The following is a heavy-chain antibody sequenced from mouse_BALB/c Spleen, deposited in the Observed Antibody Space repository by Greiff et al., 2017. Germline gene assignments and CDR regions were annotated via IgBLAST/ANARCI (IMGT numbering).Heavy chain of an antibody. Sequence: QVTLKESGPGILQPSQTLSLTCSFSGFSLSTSGMGVGWIRQPSGKGLEWLAHIWWDDDKYYNTALKSGLTISKDTSKNQVFLKIASVDTADTATYYCARMTGSWFAYWGQGTLVTVSA. CDR1: GFSLSTSGMG. CDR3: ARMTGSWFAY. CDR2: IWWDDDK. J-gene: IGHJ3*01. D-gene: IGHD4-1*01. V-gene: IGHV8-8*01.